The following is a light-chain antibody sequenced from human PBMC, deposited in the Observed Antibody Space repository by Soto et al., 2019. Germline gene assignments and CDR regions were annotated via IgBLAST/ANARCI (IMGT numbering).Light chain of an antibody. Sequence: EIVMTQSPATLSVSPGERATLSCRASQSVSSNLAWYQQKPGQAPRLLIYGASTRATGIPARFSGSGSGTKFIFAISSLQSEDFAVYYCQQYNNWPPTFGKGTKV. J-gene: IGKJ1*01. CDR1: QSVSSN. V-gene: IGKV3-15*01. CDR3: QQYNNWPPT. CDR2: GAS.